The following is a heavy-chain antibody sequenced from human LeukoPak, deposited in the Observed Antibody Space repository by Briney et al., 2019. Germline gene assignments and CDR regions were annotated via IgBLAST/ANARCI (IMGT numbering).Heavy chain of an antibody. D-gene: IGHD2-2*01. Sequence: SETLSLTCTVSGGSISSGGYYWSWIRQPPGKGLEWIGYIYHSGSTYYNPSLKSRVTISVDRSKNQFSLKLSSVTAADTAVYYCARGALPPGPGIVCQLLRVAFDIWGQGTMVTVSS. V-gene: IGHV4-30-2*01. CDR2: IYHSGST. CDR3: ARGALPPGPGIVCQLLRVAFDI. CDR1: GGSISSGGYY. J-gene: IGHJ3*02.